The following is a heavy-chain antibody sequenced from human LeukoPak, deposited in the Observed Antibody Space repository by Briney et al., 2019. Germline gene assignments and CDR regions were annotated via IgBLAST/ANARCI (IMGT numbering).Heavy chain of an antibody. CDR3: ARGATYYDILTGFGWFDP. Sequence: SVKVSCKASGGTFSSYAISWVRQAPGPGLEWMGGIIPIFGTANYAQTFQGRVTITTDESTSTAYIEPSSLRSEDTAVYYCARGATYYDILTGFGWFDPWGQRTLVTVSS. CDR2: IIPIFGTA. D-gene: IGHD3-9*01. J-gene: IGHJ5*02. V-gene: IGHV1-69*05. CDR1: GGTFSSYA.